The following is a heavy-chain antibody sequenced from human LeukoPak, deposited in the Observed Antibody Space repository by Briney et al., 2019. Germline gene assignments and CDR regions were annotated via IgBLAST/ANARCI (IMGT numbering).Heavy chain of an antibody. CDR3: ASAKPLGPVDY. Sequence: GRSLRLSCAASGFTFKTSGMNWVRQAPGKGLEWVSSISSISSYIYYAASVKGRFTISRDNAKNSLYLQMNSLRAEDTAVYYCASAKPLGPVDYWGQGTLVTVSS. D-gene: IGHD1-14*01. CDR2: ISSISSYI. V-gene: IGHV3-21*01. CDR1: GFTFKTSG. J-gene: IGHJ4*02.